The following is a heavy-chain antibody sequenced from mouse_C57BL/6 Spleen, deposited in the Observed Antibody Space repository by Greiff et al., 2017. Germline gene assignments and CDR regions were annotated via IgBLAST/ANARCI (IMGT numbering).Heavy chain of an antibody. CDR1: GYTFTSYW. J-gene: IGHJ4*01. CDR2: INPSNGGT. V-gene: IGHV1-53*01. Sequence: QVQLQQPGTELVKPGASVKLSCKASGYTFTSYWMHWVKQRPGQGLEWIGNINPSNGGTNYNEKFKSKATLTVDKSSSTAYMQLSSLTSEDSAVYYCARSLDSSGYEGYAMDYWGQGTSVTVSS. CDR3: ARSLDSSGYEGYAMDY. D-gene: IGHD3-2*02.